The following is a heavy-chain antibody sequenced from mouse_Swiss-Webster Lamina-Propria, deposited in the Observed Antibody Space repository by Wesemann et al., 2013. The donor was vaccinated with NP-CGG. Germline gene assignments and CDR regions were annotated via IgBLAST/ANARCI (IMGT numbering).Heavy chain of an antibody. CDR1: GYTFTSYW. CDR3: TREKDGYYVGWFAY. Sequence: PVQLQQPGAELVKPGASVKLSCKASGYTFTSYWMHWVKQRPGRGLEWIGRIDPNSGGTKYNEKFKSKATLTVDKPSSTAYMQLSSLTSEDSAVYYCTREKDGYYVGWFAYWGQGTLVTVSA. CDR2: IDPNSGGT. D-gene: IGHD2-3*01. J-gene: IGHJ3*01. V-gene: IGHV1S36*01.